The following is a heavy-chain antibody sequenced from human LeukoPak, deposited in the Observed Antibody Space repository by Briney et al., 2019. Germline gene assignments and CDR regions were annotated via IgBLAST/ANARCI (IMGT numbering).Heavy chain of an antibody. CDR3: ARGKYIDSGSYNVFDY. J-gene: IGHJ4*02. Sequence: SETLSLTCSVSGDSLSSSTYYWDWIRQPPKKGLEWVGSFFYGGSTYYNPSLKSRVTISVDTSENQLSLKLSSVTAADTAVFYCARGKYIDSGSYNVFDYWGQGTLVTVSS. CDR1: GDSLSSSTYY. D-gene: IGHD3-10*01. V-gene: IGHV4-39*07. CDR2: FFYGGST.